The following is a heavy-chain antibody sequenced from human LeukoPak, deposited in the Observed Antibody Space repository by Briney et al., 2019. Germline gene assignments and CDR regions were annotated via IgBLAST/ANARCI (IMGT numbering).Heavy chain of an antibody. V-gene: IGHV3-7*01. CDR2: IKQDGSEK. J-gene: IGHJ5*02. Sequence: PGGSLSLSCAPSGFTFSSYWMSWVRQAPGKGLEWVPNIKQDGSEKYYVDSVKGRFTISSDNAKNSLYLQMNSLRAEDTAVYYCARDDCSSISCYHNWFDPWGQGTLVTVSS. D-gene: IGHD2-2*01. CDR1: GFTFSSYW. CDR3: ARDDCSSISCYHNWFDP.